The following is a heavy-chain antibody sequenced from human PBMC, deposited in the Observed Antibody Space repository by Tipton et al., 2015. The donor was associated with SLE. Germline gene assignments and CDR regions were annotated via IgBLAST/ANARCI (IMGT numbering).Heavy chain of an antibody. J-gene: IGHJ4*02. CDR2: INHSGST. V-gene: IGHV4-34*01. Sequence: LRLSCAVYGGSFSGYYWSWIRQPPGKGLEWIGEINHSGSTNYNPSLKSRVTISVDTSKNQFSLKLSSVTAADTAVYYCARRGGHSSSAFDYWGQGTLVTVSS. CDR3: ARRGGHSSSAFDY. CDR1: GGSFSGYY. D-gene: IGHD6-6*01.